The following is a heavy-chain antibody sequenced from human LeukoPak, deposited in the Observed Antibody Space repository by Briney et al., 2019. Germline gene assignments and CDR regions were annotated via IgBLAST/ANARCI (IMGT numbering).Heavy chain of an antibody. D-gene: IGHD2-15*01. CDR1: GLIFSNYA. CDR3: AKDYSDLRVADVFFEY. Sequence: PGGSLSLSCAASGLIFSNYAMSWVRQAPGKGLEWVSRITSGVTPHYADSVTGRFTISRDNSKNTFHLQMNSLRAEDTAVYYCAKDYSDLRVADVFFEYWGQGTLVTVSS. CDR2: ITSGVTP. J-gene: IGHJ4*02. V-gene: IGHV3-23*01.